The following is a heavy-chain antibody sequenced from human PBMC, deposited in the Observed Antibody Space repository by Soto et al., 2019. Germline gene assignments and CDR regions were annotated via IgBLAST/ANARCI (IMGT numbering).Heavy chain of an antibody. CDR1: GDSIKGGGHY. J-gene: IGHJ4*03. Sequence: QVQLQESGPGLVKPSQTLSLTCSVSGDSIKGGGHYWNWIRQFPGQDLEWIGYVYHSGSTHYNPSLRGPLTISIDTSKNQCSLRLISVTAADTALYYCARDTGLAPTVWGYWGHGTQVTVSS. V-gene: IGHV4-31*01. CDR2: VYHSGST. CDR3: ARDTGLAPTVWGY. D-gene: IGHD7-27*01.